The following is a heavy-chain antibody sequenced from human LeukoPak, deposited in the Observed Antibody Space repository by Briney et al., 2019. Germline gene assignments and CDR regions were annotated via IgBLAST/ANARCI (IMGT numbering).Heavy chain of an antibody. CDR3: AKELDKMFFVY. V-gene: IGHV3-43*01. Sequence: RGGPLSPPCASPGSNFDRYTIHWGRPAPGRGVGWVSLAGWAGGLTFYFDSVRGRFTNSRDSGRKSVYLQMNSLTTDDTAFYFCAKELDKMFFVYWGQGAQVTDCS. CDR2: AGWAGGLT. J-gene: IGHJ4*02. D-gene: IGHD2-2*03. CDR1: GSNFDRYT.